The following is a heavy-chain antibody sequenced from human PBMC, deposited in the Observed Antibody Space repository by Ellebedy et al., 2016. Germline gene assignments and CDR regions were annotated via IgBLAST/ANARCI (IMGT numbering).Heavy chain of an antibody. J-gene: IGHJ4*02. D-gene: IGHD1-26*01. CDR1: GFTFDDYA. CDR3: AKDMAFSSGSYDY. CDR2: ISWNSGSI. V-gene: IGHV3-9*01. Sequence: SLKISXAASGFTFDDYAMHWVRQAPGKGLEWVSGISWNSGSIGYADSVKGRFTISRDNAKNSLYLQMNSLRAEDTALYYCAKDMAFSSGSYDYWGQGTLVTVSS.